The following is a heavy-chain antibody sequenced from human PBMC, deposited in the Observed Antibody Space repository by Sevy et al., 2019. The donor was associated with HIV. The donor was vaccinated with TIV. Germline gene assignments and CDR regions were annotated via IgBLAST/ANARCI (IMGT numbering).Heavy chain of an antibody. D-gene: IGHD3-22*01. V-gene: IGHV3-9*01. CDR2: ISWRGATI. Sequence: GGSLRLSCAASGFIFDDYAIHWVRQAPGKGPEWVSGISWRGATIGYADSVKGRFTISRDIAKNSLFLHMNNLRPEDTALYYCAKGGPFYYDSIAYEIDYWGQGTLVTVSS. CDR1: GFIFDDYA. CDR3: AKGGPFYYDSIAYEIDY. J-gene: IGHJ4*02.